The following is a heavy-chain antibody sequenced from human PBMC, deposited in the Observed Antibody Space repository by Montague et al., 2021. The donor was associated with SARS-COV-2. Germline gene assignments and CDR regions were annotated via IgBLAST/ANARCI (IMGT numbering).Heavy chain of an antibody. Sequence: SETLSLTCTVSGGSISCSSYYWGWIRQPPGKGLEWIGSIYNSGSTCYNPSLKSRVTLSVDTSKNQFSLKLSSVTAADTAVYYCARHCYYEDYDAFDIWGQGTMVTVSS. CDR3: ARHCYYEDYDAFDI. CDR2: IYNSGST. J-gene: IGHJ3*02. V-gene: IGHV4-39*01. CDR1: GGSISCSSYY. D-gene: IGHD3-22*01.